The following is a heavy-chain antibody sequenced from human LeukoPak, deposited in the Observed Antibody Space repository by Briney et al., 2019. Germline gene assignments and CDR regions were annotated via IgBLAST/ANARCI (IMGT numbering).Heavy chain of an antibody. Sequence: GASVKVSCKASGGTLSSYAISWVRQAPGQGLEWMGGIIPIFGTANYAQKFQGRVTITADESTSTAYMELSSLRSEDTAVYYCARLQGGYSYGDFDYWGQGTLVTVSS. CDR1: GGTLSSYA. V-gene: IGHV1-69*13. J-gene: IGHJ4*02. CDR3: ARLQGGYSYGDFDY. CDR2: IIPIFGTA. D-gene: IGHD5-18*01.